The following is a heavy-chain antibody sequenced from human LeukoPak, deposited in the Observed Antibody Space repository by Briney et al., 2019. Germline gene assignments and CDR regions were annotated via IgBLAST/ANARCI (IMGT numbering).Heavy chain of an antibody. CDR2: IRGDTGDT. J-gene: IGHJ4*02. CDR1: GYPLSDYY. Sequence: GASVTVSCKPSGYPLSDYYMHWVRQAPGQGLEWMGWIRGDTGDTDSPQKFQGRVTMTRDTSTNTAYMELSWLRYDDTAMYFCARVRGSSCDYWGQGTLVTVSS. CDR3: ARVRGSSCDY. V-gene: IGHV1-2*02. D-gene: IGHD6-13*01.